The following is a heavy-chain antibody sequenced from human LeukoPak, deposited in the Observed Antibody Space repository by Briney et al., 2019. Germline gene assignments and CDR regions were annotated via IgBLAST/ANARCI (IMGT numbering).Heavy chain of an antibody. D-gene: IGHD3-3*01. CDR3: ARRSGPAGYYDFWSGHWYFDL. J-gene: IGHJ2*01. V-gene: IGHV4-39*01. CDR2: IYYSGTT. CDR1: GGSIISSSSGSYY. Sequence: PSETLSLTCTVSGGSIISSSSGSYYWGWIRQSPGKGPEWVGCIYYSGTTYYSPSLKSRVTISVDTSKNQFSLRLSSVTAADTAMYYCARRSGPAGYYDFWSGHWYFDLWGRGTLVTVSS.